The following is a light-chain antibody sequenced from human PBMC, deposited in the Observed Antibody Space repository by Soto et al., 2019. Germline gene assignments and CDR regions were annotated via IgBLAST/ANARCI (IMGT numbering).Light chain of an antibody. CDR3: SSFTGPTTLDV. V-gene: IGLV2-14*03. Sequence: QSSLTHPASLSGSPGQSVTISCTGTSSDVGAYKYVSWYQKHPGKAPKLMIYGVSNRPSGVSNRFSGSKSGNTAFLTISVLQPEDEADYYCSSFTGPTTLDVFGTGTKVTVL. CDR2: GVS. CDR1: SSDVGAYKY. J-gene: IGLJ1*01.